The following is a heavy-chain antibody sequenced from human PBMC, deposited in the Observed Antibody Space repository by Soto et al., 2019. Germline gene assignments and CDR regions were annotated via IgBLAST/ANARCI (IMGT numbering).Heavy chain of an antibody. J-gene: IGHJ6*02. Sequence: QVQLVESGGGVVQPGRSLRLSCAASGFTFSSYDMHWVRQAPGKGLEWVAVISYEGINKYYADSVKGRFTISRDNSKNTLYLQMNSLRAEDTAVYYCARDRVGMDVWGQGTTVTVSS. CDR2: ISYEGINK. CDR3: ARDRVGMDV. D-gene: IGHD3-10*01. V-gene: IGHV3-30*03. CDR1: GFTFSSYD.